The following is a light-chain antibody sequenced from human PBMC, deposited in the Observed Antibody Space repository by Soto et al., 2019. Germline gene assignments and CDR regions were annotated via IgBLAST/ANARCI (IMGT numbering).Light chain of an antibody. J-gene: IGKJ4*01. CDR1: QSFSSY. CDR2: DAS. CDR3: QQRSSWPLT. Sequence: VLTQSPATLSLSPGERATLSCGASQSFSSYLAWYQQKPGQAPRLLIYDASNRATGIPARFSGSGSGTDFTLTISSLEPEDFAVYYCQQRSSWPLTFGGGTKVEIK. V-gene: IGKV3-11*01.